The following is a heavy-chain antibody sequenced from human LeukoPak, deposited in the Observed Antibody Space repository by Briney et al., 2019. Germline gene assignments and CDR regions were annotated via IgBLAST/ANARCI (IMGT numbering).Heavy chain of an antibody. CDR2: FYYSAAT. V-gene: IGHV4-59*08. Sequence: PSAILSLTCTVSGGSITSSYWSWLRQPPGKGLQWIGYFYYSAATNYNPSLKSRVTISIDTSKTQLSLKMTSMTAADTAVYYCARSNARDGYNFGYWGQGTLVT. D-gene: IGHD5-24*01. J-gene: IGHJ4*02. CDR1: GGSITSSY. CDR3: ARSNARDGYNFGY.